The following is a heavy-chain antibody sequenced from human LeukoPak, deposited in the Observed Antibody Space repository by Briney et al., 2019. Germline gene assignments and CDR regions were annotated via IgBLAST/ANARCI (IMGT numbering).Heavy chain of an antibody. CDR1: GGTFISYA. J-gene: IGHJ6*04. V-gene: IGHV1-69*13. D-gene: IGHD2-21*02. CDR3: ARDRTYCGVDCYEPSYYYYGMDV. Sequence: GASVTVSFKASGGTFISYAISWVGQAPGQGLEWMGWLIPIFGTANYAQKFQGRDTITADESTSTAYMELRSLTSEDTDVYYCARDRTYCGVDCYEPSYYYYGMDVWGKGTTVTVSS. CDR2: LIPIFGTA.